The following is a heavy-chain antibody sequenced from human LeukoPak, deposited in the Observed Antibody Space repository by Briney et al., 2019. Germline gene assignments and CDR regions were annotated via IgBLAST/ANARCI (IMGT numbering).Heavy chain of an antibody. D-gene: IGHD3-10*01. CDR3: ARSYYGSGSYYSFRY. J-gene: IGHJ4*02. CDR2: VYYTGST. V-gene: IGHV4-59*01. Sequence: SETLSLTCTVSGGSFSTYYWSWLRQPPGKGREWIGYVYYTGSTNYNPSLKSRATISVDTSKNQFSLKVSSVTAADTAVYYCARSYYGSGSYYSFRYWGQGTLVTVSS. CDR1: GGSFSTYY.